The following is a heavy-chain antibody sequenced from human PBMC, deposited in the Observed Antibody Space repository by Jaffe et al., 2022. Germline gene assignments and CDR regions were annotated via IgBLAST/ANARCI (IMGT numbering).Heavy chain of an antibody. V-gene: IGHV3-7*01. CDR3: ARVHHRGCSNCYTLDY. J-gene: IGHJ4*02. CDR2: INQDGSEK. D-gene: IGHD2-2*02. Sequence: VQVVDSGGGLVQPGGSLRLSCAVSGFTFTEYLMSWVRQAPGKGLEWVANINQDGSEKYYVDSVKGRFTISRDNAENSVYLQMNSLRAEDTALYYCARVHHRGCSNCYTLDYWGQGTLVTVSS. CDR1: GFTFTEYL.